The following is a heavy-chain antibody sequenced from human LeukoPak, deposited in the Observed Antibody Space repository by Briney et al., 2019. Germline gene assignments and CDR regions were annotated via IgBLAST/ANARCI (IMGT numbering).Heavy chain of an antibody. CDR3: ARSLDCSSTSCYNYYGMDV. J-gene: IGHJ6*02. Sequence: SGTLSLTCAVSGGSISSSNWWSWVRQPPGKGLEWIGEIDHSGNTNYNPSLKSRVTISVDKSKNQFSLKLSSVTAADTAVYYCARSLDCSSTSCYNYYGMDVWGQGTTVTVSS. D-gene: IGHD2-2*01. V-gene: IGHV4-4*02. CDR2: IDHSGNT. CDR1: GGSISSSNW.